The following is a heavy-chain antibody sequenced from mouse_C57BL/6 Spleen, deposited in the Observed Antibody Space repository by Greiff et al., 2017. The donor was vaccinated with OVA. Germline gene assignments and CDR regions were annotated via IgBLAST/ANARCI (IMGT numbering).Heavy chain of an antibody. Sequence: QVQLQQPGAELVRPGSSVKLSCKASGYTFTSYWMDWVKQRPGQGLEWIGNIYPSDSETHYNQKFKDKATLTVDKSSSTAYMQLSSLTSEDSAVYYCARPFTTVVAHYWYFDVWGTGTTVTVSS. V-gene: IGHV1-61*01. D-gene: IGHD1-1*01. J-gene: IGHJ1*03. CDR3: ARPFTTVVAHYWYFDV. CDR2: IYPSDSET. CDR1: GYTFTSYW.